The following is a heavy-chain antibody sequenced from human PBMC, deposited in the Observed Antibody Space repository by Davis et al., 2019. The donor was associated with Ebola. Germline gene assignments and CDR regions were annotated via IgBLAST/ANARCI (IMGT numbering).Heavy chain of an antibody. J-gene: IGHJ5*02. Sequence: SVKVSCKTSGDTYRDYAVSWVRQAPGQGFEWMGSIIPLLGTPKYAQKFQGRVIITADESTPTVYMDLSSLRSEDTAVYYCAREAMGLHGPWGQGTLVTVSS. CDR3: AREAMGLHGP. CDR1: GDTYRDYA. D-gene: IGHD4-11*01. CDR2: IIPLLGTP. V-gene: IGHV1-69*11.